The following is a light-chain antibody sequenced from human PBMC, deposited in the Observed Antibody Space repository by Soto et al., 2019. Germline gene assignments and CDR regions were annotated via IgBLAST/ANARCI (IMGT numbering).Light chain of an antibody. J-gene: IGLJ3*02. Sequence: QSVLTQPASVSGSPGQSITISCTGTRSDVGGYNYVSWYQQHPGKAPKLMIYEVSNRPSGVSNRFSGSKSGNTASLTISGLQAEDEADYYCSSYTSSSNWVFGGGTKVTVL. CDR2: EVS. CDR3: SSYTSSSNWV. CDR1: RSDVGGYNY. V-gene: IGLV2-14*01.